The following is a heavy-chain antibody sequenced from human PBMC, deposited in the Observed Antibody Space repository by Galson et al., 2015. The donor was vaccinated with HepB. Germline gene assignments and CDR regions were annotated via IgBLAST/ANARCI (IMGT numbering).Heavy chain of an antibody. V-gene: IGHV3-23*01. CDR1: GFTFSGYA. D-gene: IGHD5-18*01. CDR3: AKGTGEYSQGVIPDN. CDR2: ISNGGRT. Sequence: SLRLSCAASGFTFSGYAMTWVRQAPGKGLEWVTGISNGGRTYYADSVKSRSTISRNNSKNTMYLQMNSLRADDTAVYYCAKGTGEYSQGVIPDNWGQGTLVTVSS. J-gene: IGHJ4*02.